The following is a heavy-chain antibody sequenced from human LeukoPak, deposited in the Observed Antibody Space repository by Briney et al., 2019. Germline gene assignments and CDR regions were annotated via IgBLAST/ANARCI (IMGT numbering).Heavy chain of an antibody. CDR1: IGSFSDPY. D-gene: IGHD3-10*01. CDR2: INHSGST. V-gene: IGHV4-34*01. Sequence: SETLSLTCAVYIGSFSDPYWNWIRQSPGKGLEWIGEINHSGSTNYNPSLKSRVTISVDTSKNQFSLKLSSVTAADTAVYYCARGKHYYGSGSYYIVNYYYYMDVWGKGTTVSVSS. CDR3: ARGKHYYGSGSYYIVNYYYYMDV. J-gene: IGHJ6*03.